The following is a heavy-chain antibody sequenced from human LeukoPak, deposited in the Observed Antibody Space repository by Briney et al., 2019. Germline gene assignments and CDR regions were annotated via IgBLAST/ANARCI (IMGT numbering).Heavy chain of an antibody. J-gene: IGHJ4*02. CDR1: GYTFTSYA. V-gene: IGHV1-3*01. D-gene: IGHD3-10*01. Sequence: ASVKVSCKASGYTFTSYAMHWVRQAPGQRLEWMGWINAGNSNTKYSQKFQGRVTITRDTSASTAYMELSSLRSEDTAVYYCARGLLWFGELFPSFDYWGQGTLVTVSS. CDR2: INAGNSNT. CDR3: ARGLLWFGELFPSFDY.